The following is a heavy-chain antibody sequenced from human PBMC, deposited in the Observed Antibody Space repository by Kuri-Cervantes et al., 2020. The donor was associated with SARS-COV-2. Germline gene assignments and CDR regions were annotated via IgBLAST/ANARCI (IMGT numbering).Heavy chain of an antibody. Sequence: KVSCKASGGTFSSYAISWVRQAPGQGLEWMGGIIPIFGTANYAQKFQGRVTITADESTSTAYMELSSLRSEDTAVYYCARDVGDIAVAADYYYGMDVWGQGTTVTVSS. CDR2: IIPIFGTA. D-gene: IGHD6-19*01. CDR1: GGTFSSYA. V-gene: IGHV1-69*01. CDR3: ARDVGDIAVAADYYYGMDV. J-gene: IGHJ6*02.